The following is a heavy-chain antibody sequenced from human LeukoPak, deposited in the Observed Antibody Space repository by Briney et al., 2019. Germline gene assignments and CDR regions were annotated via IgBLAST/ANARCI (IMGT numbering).Heavy chain of an antibody. D-gene: IGHD3-3*01. CDR3: AKGYDFWSGYYQGDWFDP. Sequence: GASVKVSCKASGYTFTSYDINWVRQATGQGLEWMGWMNPNSGNTGYAQKFQGRVTITRNTSISTAYMELNSLRAEDTAVYYCAKGYDFWSGYYQGDWFDPWGQGTLVTVSS. J-gene: IGHJ5*02. CDR2: MNPNSGNT. CDR1: GYTFTSYD. V-gene: IGHV1-8*03.